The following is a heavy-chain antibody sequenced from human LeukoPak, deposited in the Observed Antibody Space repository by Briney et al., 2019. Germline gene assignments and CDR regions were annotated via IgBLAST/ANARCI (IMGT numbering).Heavy chain of an antibody. V-gene: IGHV3-30*02. CDR2: IRYDGSNK. J-gene: IGHJ4*02. Sequence: HPGGSLRLSCAASGFTFSSYGMHWVRQAPGKGLEWVAFIRYDGSNKYYADSVKGRFTISRDNSKNTLYLQMNSLRAEDTAVYYCAKDRAYSNYPGYWGQGTLVTVSP. CDR3: AKDRAYSNYPGY. D-gene: IGHD4-11*01. CDR1: GFTFSSYG.